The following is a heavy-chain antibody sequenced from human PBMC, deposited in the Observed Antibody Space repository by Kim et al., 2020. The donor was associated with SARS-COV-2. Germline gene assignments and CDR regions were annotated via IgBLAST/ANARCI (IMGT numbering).Heavy chain of an antibody. J-gene: IGHJ4*02. Sequence: LKSRVTISVDTSKNQFSLKLSSVTAADTAVYYCARGGNVLRFLEWLFFDYWGQGTLVTVSS. CDR3: ARGGNVLRFLEWLFFDY. D-gene: IGHD3-3*01. V-gene: IGHV4-59*09.